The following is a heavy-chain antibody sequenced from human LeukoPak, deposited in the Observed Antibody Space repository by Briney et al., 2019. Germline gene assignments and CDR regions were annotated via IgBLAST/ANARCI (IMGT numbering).Heavy chain of an antibody. CDR2: IIPILGIA. Sequence: GASVKVSCKASGGTFSSYTISWVRQAPGQGLEWMGRIIPILGIANYAQKFQGRVTITADKSTSTAYMELSSLRSEDTAVYYCTQHHDSSGYYLFDYWGQGTLVTVSS. V-gene: IGHV1-69*02. CDR3: TQHHDSSGYYLFDY. D-gene: IGHD3-22*01. J-gene: IGHJ4*02. CDR1: GGTFSSYT.